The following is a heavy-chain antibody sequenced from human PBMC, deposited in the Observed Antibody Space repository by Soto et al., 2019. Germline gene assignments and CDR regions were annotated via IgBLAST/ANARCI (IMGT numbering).Heavy chain of an antibody. Sequence: QVQLVQSGAELKKPGSSVRVSCKVSGGSFSDYAISWVRQAPRQGLEWVGGIIPMLGTPNYAPELQGRVTITADASTSTVYMELSSLRSEDTAVYYCARDPQKYYDLGVDVWGQGTTVIVSS. J-gene: IGHJ6*02. CDR3: ARDPQKYYDLGVDV. CDR2: IIPMLGTP. V-gene: IGHV1-69*01. CDR1: GGSFSDYA. D-gene: IGHD3-3*01.